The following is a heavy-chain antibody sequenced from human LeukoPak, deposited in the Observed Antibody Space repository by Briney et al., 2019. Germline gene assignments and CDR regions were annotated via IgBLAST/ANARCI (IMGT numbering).Heavy chain of an antibody. CDR2: ISYDGSNK. CDR1: GFTFSSYG. Sequence: GGSLRLSCAASGFTFSSYGMHWVRQAPGKGLEWVAIISYDGSNKYYADAVKGRFTISRDNAKNALYLQMNSLRAEDTAVYYCARPPPSCSSTSCYQQYWGQGTLVTVSS. V-gene: IGHV3-30*03. D-gene: IGHD2-2*01. J-gene: IGHJ4*02. CDR3: ARPPPSCSSTSCYQQY.